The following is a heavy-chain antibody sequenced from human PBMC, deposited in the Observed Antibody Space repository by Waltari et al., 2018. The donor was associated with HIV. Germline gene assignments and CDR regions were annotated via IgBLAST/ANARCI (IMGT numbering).Heavy chain of an antibody. CDR2: MSPKTGKA. V-gene: IGHV1-8*01. CDR1: GYTFTAYD. J-gene: IGHJ5*02. CDR3: SGSRPGAIFGDH. Sequence: QVQLVQSGAVVAQPGASVKVPCPTSGYTFTAYDINWVRRAAGQGLEWIGWMSPKTGKAGYGQRFQGRVTMTRNTSINTAYLELRDLKRQDTALYYCSGSRPGAIFGDHWGQGTRLTVSS. D-gene: IGHD3-3*01.